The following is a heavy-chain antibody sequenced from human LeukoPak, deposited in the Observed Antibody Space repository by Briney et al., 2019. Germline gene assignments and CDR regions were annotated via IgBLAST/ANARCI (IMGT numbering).Heavy chain of an antibody. CDR1: GGTFSYA. D-gene: IGHD5-18*01. CDR3: ARGAWGYNYGYHNY. Sequence: ASVKVSCKVSGGTFSYAISWVRQAPGQGLEWMGGNIPIFGTTDYAQNFQGRVTFTTDESTSTAYMELSSLRSADTAVYYCARGAWGYNYGYHNYWGQGTLVTVSS. V-gene: IGHV1-69*05. CDR2: NIPIFGTT. J-gene: IGHJ4*02.